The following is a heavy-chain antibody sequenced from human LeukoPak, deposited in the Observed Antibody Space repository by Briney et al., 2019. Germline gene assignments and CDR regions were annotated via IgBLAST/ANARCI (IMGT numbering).Heavy chain of an antibody. D-gene: IGHD2-21*01. V-gene: IGHV1-8*03. Sequence: ASVKVSCKASGYTFTSYDINWVRQATGQGLEWMGRMNPNSGNTGYAQKFQGRVAITRNTSISTAYMELSSLRSEDTAVFYCAMIGGDYYYYYMDVWGKGTTVTVSS. J-gene: IGHJ6*03. CDR2: MNPNSGNT. CDR1: GYTFTSYD. CDR3: AMIGGDYYYYYMDV.